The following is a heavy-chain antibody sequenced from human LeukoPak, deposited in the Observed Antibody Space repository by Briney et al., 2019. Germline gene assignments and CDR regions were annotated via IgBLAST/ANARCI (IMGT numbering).Heavy chain of an antibody. CDR3: ARSTFNYGSSGYYYYFDY. J-gene: IGHJ4*02. V-gene: IGHV4-30-4*01. CDR2: IFYSGST. Sequence: SETLSLTCAVSGGSISSGDYYWSWIRQPPGKGLEWIGYIFYSGSTYYNPSLKSRVTISVATSKNQFSLKLSSVTAADTAVYFCARSTFNYGSSGYYYYFDYWGQGTLVTVSS. D-gene: IGHD3-22*01. CDR1: GGSISSGDYY.